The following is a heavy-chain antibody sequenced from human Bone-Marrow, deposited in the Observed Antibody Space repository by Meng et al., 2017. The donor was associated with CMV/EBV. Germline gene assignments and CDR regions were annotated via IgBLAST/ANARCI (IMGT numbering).Heavy chain of an antibody. Sequence: GESLKISCAASGFSFNNYAMTWVRQAPGKGLEWVSSISGSGGSTYYADSVKGRFTISRDNSRNTVFVQMNSLRAEDTAIYYCVRFGGTGSSGWLGYGMDFWGPGNTVNVSS. CDR1: GFSFNNYA. V-gene: IGHV3-23*01. CDR3: VRFGGTGSSGWLGYGMDF. D-gene: IGHD6-19*01. CDR2: ISGSGGST. J-gene: IGHJ6*02.